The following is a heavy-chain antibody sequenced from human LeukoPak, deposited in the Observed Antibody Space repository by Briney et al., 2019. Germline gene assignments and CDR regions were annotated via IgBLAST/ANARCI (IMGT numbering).Heavy chain of an antibody. Sequence: PSETLSLTCTVSGGSISSSSYYWGWIRQPPGKGLEWIGSIYYSGSTYYNPSLKSRVTISVDTSKNQFSLKLSSVTAADTAVYYCARVGHCGGDCYYFDYWGQGTLVTVSS. D-gene: IGHD2-21*02. V-gene: IGHV4-39*07. J-gene: IGHJ4*02. CDR1: GGSISSSSYY. CDR2: IYYSGST. CDR3: ARVGHCGGDCYYFDY.